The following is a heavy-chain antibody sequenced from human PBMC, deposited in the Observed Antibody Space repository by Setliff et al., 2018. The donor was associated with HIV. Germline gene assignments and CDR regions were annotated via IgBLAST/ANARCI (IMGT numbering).Heavy chain of an antibody. CDR2: IYSSGNT. V-gene: IGHV4-61*02. CDR3: ARLGYSGSLVGAFDI. D-gene: IGHD1-26*01. CDR1: GGSIRSDSYY. J-gene: IGHJ3*02. Sequence: NPSETLSLTCTVSGGSIRSDSYYWTWIRQPAGEGLEWIGRIYSSGNTNYNPSLESRVTISVDTSKNQFSLNLTSVTAADTAVYYCARLGYSGSLVGAFDIWGQGTMVTVSS.